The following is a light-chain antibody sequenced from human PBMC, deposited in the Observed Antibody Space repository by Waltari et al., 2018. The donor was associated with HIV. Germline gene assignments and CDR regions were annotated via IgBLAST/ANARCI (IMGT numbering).Light chain of an antibody. Sequence: QSALTQPASVSGSPGQSITIACTGTTSDKYLSWYQRRPGDGPRRIFFEATNRPPWLPSRFSAAKSANTASLTISGLHTDDEADYFCASVTSNNILLFGGGTRLTVL. CDR3: ASVTSNNILL. CDR1: TSDKY. J-gene: IGLJ3*02. CDR2: EAT. V-gene: IGLV2-14*01.